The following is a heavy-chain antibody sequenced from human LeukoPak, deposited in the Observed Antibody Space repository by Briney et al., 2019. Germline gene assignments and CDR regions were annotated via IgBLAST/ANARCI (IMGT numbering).Heavy chain of an antibody. CDR2: TSHDGGST. J-gene: IGHJ4*02. CDR3: AKATGGWPRYFDY. CDR1: GYSFSDSD. V-gene: IGHV3-30*18. D-gene: IGHD6-19*01. Sequence: PGRSLRLSCAASGYSFSDSDIHWVRQAPGKGLEWVAFTSHDGGSTYYADFVEGRFTISRDIYKSTVYLQMNSLRAEDTAVYYCAKATGGWPRYFDYWGQGTLVTVSS.